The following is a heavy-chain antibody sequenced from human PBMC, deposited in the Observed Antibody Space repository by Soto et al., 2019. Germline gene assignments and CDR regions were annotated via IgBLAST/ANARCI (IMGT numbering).Heavy chain of an antibody. V-gene: IGHV1-46*01. J-gene: IGHJ4*02. CDR2: INPSAIST. Sequence: ASVKVSCKASGYTFINYFVHWVRQAPGQGLEWMGIINPSAISTSYAQKFQGRVTVTRDTSTSTVYMELTGLTSDDTAGYYCARESSSGSNFDNWGQGTLVTVSS. CDR3: ARESSSGSNFDN. CDR1: GYTFINYF. D-gene: IGHD3-22*01.